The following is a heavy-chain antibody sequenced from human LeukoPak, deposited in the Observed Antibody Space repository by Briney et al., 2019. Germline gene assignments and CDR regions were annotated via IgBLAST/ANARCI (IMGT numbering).Heavy chain of an antibody. J-gene: IGHJ1*01. D-gene: IGHD3-22*01. CDR1: GFSFPSCG. CDR2: ITAYDDDT. CDR3: AIGTYYYVSSGYKYFQH. V-gene: IGHV1-18*01. Sequence: ASVKVSCKASGFSFPSCGISWVRHAHGPGLEWIGWITAYDDDTKYAEKFQGRVAMATDTSTSTASMELWSLRSDDTGVYYCAIGTYYYVSSGYKYFQHWGQGTLVSVSS.